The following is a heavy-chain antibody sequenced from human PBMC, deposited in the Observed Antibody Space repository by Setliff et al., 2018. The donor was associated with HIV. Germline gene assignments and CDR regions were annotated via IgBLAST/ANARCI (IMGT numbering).Heavy chain of an antibody. V-gene: IGHV1-2*02. CDR1: GYTFTDYY. J-gene: IGHJ3*02. CDR3: ARDYLHVFDI. CDR2: INSASGGT. Sequence: ASVKVSCKASGYTFTDYYIHWVRRAPGQGLEWMGWINSASGGTNYAQNFQGRVTVTRDTSINTAYVELNSLKSDDTAVYYCARDYLHVFDIWGRGTMVTVSS.